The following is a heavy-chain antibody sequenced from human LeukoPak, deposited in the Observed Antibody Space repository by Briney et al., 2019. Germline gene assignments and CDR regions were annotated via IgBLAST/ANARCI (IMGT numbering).Heavy chain of an antibody. CDR2: IKQDGSEK. V-gene: IGHV3-7*01. Sequence: PGGSLRLSCAASGFTFSSYWMSWVRQAPGKGLEWVANIKQDGSEKYYVDSVKGRFTISRDNSKNTLYLQMNSLRAEDTAVYYCARDPYYGGNSFDYWGQGTLVTVSS. D-gene: IGHD4-23*01. CDR1: GFTFSSYW. J-gene: IGHJ4*02. CDR3: ARDPYYGGNSFDY.